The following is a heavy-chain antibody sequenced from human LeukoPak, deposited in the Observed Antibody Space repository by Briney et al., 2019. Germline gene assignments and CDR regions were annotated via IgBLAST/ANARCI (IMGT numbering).Heavy chain of an antibody. V-gene: IGHV4-4*07. CDR2: IYANGRT. Sequence: TLSLTCTVSGGSISSHYWSWIRQPAGKGLEWIGRIYANGRTNYNPSLTSRVTMSVDTSKNQFSLKVTSVTAADTAVYYCAKGGIAAEDYGMDVWGQGTTVIVSS. J-gene: IGHJ6*02. D-gene: IGHD6-13*01. CDR3: AKGGIAAEDYGMDV. CDR1: GGSISSHY.